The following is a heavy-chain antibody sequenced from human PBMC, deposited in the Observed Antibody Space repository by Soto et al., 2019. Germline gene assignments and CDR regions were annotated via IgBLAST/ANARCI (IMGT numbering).Heavy chain of an antibody. CDR3: AREGSVYYGSGGRVGLEY. CDR2: IIPIFGTA. Sequence: QVQLVQSGAEVKKPGSSVKVSCKASGGTFSSYAISWVRQAPGQGLEWMGGIIPIFGTANYAQKFQGRVTITVDEYTSTAYMELSSLRSEDTAVYYCAREGSVYYGSGGRVGLEYWGQGTLVTVSS. CDR1: GGTFSSYA. D-gene: IGHD3-10*01. J-gene: IGHJ4*02. V-gene: IGHV1-69*01.